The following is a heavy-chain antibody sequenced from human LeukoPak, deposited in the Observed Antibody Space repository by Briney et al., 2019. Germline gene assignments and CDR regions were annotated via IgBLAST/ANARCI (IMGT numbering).Heavy chain of an antibody. Sequence: PGGSLRLSCAASGFTFSSYEMNWVRQAPGKGLEWVSYISSGGSSLNYADSVKGRFTISRDNSKNTLFLQMNSLRVEDTATYYCVKGATVTTRPNYDYWGQGTLVTVSS. CDR1: GFTFSSYE. V-gene: IGHV3-48*03. D-gene: IGHD4-17*01. CDR3: VKGATVTTRPNYDY. J-gene: IGHJ4*02. CDR2: ISSGGSSL.